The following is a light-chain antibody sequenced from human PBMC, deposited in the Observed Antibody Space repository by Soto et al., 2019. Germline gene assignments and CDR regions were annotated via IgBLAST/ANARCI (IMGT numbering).Light chain of an antibody. Sequence: QSALTQPPSVSGSPGQSVTISCTGTSSDVGSYNLVSWYQQPPGTAPKLMIYEVSNRPSGVPDRFSGSKSGNTASLTISGLQAEGEADYYCSSYTSSSTDVFGTGTKLTVL. V-gene: IGLV2-18*02. CDR3: SSYTSSSTDV. CDR2: EVS. J-gene: IGLJ1*01. CDR1: SSDVGSYNL.